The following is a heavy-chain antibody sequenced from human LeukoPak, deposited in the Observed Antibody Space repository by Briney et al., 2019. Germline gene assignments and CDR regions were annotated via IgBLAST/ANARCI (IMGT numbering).Heavy chain of an antibody. CDR2: INTNTGNP. J-gene: IGHJ4*02. CDR3: ARDRGGSYDPNFDY. Sequence: EASVKVSCKASGYTFTSYAMNWVRQAPGQGLEWMGWINTNTGNPTYAQGFTGRFAFSLDTSVSTAYLQISSLKAEDTAVYYCARDRGGSYDPNFDYWGQGTLVTVSS. CDR1: GYTFTSYA. V-gene: IGHV7-4-1*02. D-gene: IGHD1-26*01.